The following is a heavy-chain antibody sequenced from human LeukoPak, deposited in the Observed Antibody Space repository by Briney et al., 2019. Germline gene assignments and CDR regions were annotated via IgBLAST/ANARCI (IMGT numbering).Heavy chain of an antibody. CDR3: VKGGFTYYDA. V-gene: IGHV3-23*01. D-gene: IGHD3-3*01. CDR2: INTGDIT. Sequence: PGGSLRLSCAASGFTFDYSAMTWVRQAPEKGLEWVSTINTGDITFYANSVKGRFTISRDNSKNALFLQMNSLRAEDTAIYYCVKGGFTYYDAWGQGTLVTVSS. J-gene: IGHJ4*02. CDR1: GFTFDYSA.